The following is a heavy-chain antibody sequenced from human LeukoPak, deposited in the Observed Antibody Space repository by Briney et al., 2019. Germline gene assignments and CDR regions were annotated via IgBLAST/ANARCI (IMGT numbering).Heavy chain of an antibody. D-gene: IGHD1-26*01. Sequence: ASVKVSCKASGYTFTSYYMHWVRQAPGQGLEWMGRINPNSGGTNYAQKFQGRVTMTRDTSISTAYMELSRLRSDDTAVYYCARDRVGGKGFDPWGQGTLVTVSS. CDR2: INPNSGGT. CDR3: ARDRVGGKGFDP. CDR1: GYTFTSYY. V-gene: IGHV1-2*06. J-gene: IGHJ5*02.